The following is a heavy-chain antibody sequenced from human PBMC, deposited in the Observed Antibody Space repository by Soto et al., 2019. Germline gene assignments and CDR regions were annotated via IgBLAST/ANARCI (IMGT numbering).Heavy chain of an antibody. CDR2: IYYSGST. CDR1: GGSISSGGYY. D-gene: IGHD1-26*01. J-gene: IGHJ4*02. V-gene: IGHV4-31*03. Sequence: SETLSLTCTVSGGSISSGGYYWTWIRQHPGKGLEWIGYIYYSGSTYYNPSLKSRVTISVDTSKNQFSLKLSSVTAADTAVYYCARQKAMGATFFDSWGQGALVTVSS. CDR3: ARQKAMGATFFDS.